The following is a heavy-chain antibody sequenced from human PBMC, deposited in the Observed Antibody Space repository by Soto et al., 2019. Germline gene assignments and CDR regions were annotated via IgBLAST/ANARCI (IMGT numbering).Heavy chain of an antibody. J-gene: IGHJ4*02. CDR3: ERDNRFGELLPNYFDY. CDR2: IWYEGSNK. D-gene: IGHD3-10*01. V-gene: IGHV3-33*01. CDR1: GFTFSSYG. Sequence: QVQLVESGGGVVQPGRSLRLSCAASGFTFSSYGMHWVRQAPGKGLEWVAVIWYEGSNKNYADSVKGRFTISRDNSKNTLYLQMNSLRAEDTAVYYCERDNRFGELLPNYFDYWGQGTLVTVSS.